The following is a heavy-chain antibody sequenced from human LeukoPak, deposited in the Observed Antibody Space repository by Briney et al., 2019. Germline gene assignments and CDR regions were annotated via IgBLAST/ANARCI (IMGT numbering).Heavy chain of an antibody. CDR2: IYTSGST. D-gene: IGHD6-19*01. CDR1: GGSISSYY. J-gene: IGHJ5*02. CDR3: ARGRIAVAGTSWFDP. V-gene: IGHV4-4*07. Sequence: SETLSLTCTVSGGSISSYYRSWIRQPAGKGLEWIGRIYTSGSTNYNPSLKSRVTMSVDTSKNQFSLKLSSVTAADTALYYCARGRIAVAGTSWFDPWGQGTLVTVSS.